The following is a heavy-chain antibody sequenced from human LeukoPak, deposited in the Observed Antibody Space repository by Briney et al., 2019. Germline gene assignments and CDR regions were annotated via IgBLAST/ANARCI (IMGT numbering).Heavy chain of an antibody. Sequence: GGSLRLSCAASGFTFSDYYMSWIRQAPGKGLEWVSYISSSGSTIYYAASVKGRFTISRDNAKNSLYLQMNSLRAEDTAVYYCARDIVVVVAATQTDYYGMDVWGQGTTVTVSS. D-gene: IGHD2-15*01. CDR2: ISSSGSTI. J-gene: IGHJ6*02. CDR3: ARDIVVVVAATQTDYYGMDV. V-gene: IGHV3-11*01. CDR1: GFTFSDYY.